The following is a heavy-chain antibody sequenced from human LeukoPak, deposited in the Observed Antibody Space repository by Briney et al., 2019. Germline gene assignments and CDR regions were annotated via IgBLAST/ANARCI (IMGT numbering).Heavy chain of an antibody. D-gene: IGHD5-18*01. Sequence: SETLSLICTVSGGSISSYYWSWSRQPPGKGLEWIGYIYYSGSTNYNPSLKSRVTISVDTSKNQFSLKLSSVTAADTAVYYCARVVYSYGSYYFDYWGQGTLVTVSS. V-gene: IGHV4-59*01. CDR2: IYYSGST. CDR3: ARVVYSYGSYYFDY. J-gene: IGHJ4*02. CDR1: GGSISSYY.